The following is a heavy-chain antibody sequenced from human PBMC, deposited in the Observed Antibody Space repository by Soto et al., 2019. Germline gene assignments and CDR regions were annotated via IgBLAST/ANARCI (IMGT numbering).Heavy chain of an antibody. CDR2: IIPILGIA. CDR3: ARSPSGWYVDY. D-gene: IGHD6-19*01. CDR1: GGTFSSYT. Sequence: ASVKVSCKASGGTFSSYTISWVRQAPGQGLEWMGRIIPILGIANYAQKFQGRVTITADKSTSTAYMELSSLRSEDTAVYYCARSPSGWYVDYWGQGTLVTVSS. J-gene: IGHJ4*02. V-gene: IGHV1-69*02.